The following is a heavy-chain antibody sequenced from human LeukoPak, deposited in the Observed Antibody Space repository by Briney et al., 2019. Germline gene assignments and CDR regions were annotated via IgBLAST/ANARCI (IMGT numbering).Heavy chain of an antibody. D-gene: IGHD5-18*01. CDR3: AIIYSYGYDYFDY. Sequence: PGGSLRLSCAASGFTFSSYAMHWVRQAPGKGLEWVAVISYDGSNKYYADSVKGRFTISRDNSKNTLYLQMNSLRAEDTAVYYCAIIYSYGYDYFDYWGQGTLVTVSS. CDR1: GFTFSSYA. J-gene: IGHJ4*02. V-gene: IGHV3-30*04. CDR2: ISYDGSNK.